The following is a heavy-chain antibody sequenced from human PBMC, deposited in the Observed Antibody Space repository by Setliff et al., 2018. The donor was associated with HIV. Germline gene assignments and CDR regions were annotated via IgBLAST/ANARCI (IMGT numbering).Heavy chain of an antibody. D-gene: IGHD1-26*01. Sequence: SETLSLTCTVSGGSISSHYWSWIRQPPGKGLEWIGYIYYSEYTNYNPSLKSRVTISLDTSKKHFSLDLYSVTAADTAVYYCARDHNSGTLHAFDLWGQGTKVTVSS. CDR1: GGSISSHY. V-gene: IGHV4-59*11. CDR2: IYYSEYT. CDR3: ARDHNSGTLHAFDL. J-gene: IGHJ3*01.